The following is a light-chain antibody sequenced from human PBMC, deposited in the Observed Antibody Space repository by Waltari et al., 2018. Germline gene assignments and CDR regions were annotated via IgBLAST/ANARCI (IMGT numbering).Light chain of an antibody. CDR1: SANIRRTY. CDR2: RNN. J-gene: IGLJ3*02. Sequence: QSVFTQPPSASGTPGQRVTTSCSGSSANIRRTYVYWYQQSPGAAPKPLISRNNQRPSGVPDRFSASKSGTSTSLAISGLRSEDEADYYCAAWDDSLSAWVFGGGTKVTVL. CDR3: AAWDDSLSAWV. V-gene: IGLV1-47*01.